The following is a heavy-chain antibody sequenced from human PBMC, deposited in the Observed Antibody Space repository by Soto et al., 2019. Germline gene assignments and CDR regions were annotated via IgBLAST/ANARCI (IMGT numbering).Heavy chain of an antibody. CDR2: IVVGSGNT. D-gene: IGHD5-12*01. V-gene: IGHV1-58*02. CDR1: GFTFTSSA. Sequence: GASVKVSCKASGFTFTSSAMQWVRQARGQRLEWIGWIVVGSGNTNYAQKFQERVTITRDMSTSTAYMELSSLRSEDTAVYYCARGEVATIWDQDAFDIWGQGTMVTVSS. CDR3: ARGEVATIWDQDAFDI. J-gene: IGHJ3*02.